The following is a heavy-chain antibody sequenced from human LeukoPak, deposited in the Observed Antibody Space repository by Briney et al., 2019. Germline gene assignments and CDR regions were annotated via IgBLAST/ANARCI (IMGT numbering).Heavy chain of an antibody. J-gene: IGHJ4*02. CDR2: INSDGSST. V-gene: IGHV3-74*01. Sequence: GGSLRLSCAASGFTFSGHWMHWVRQAPGKGLVWVSRINSDGSSTTYADSVKGRFTTSRDNAKNTLYLQMNSLGADDTAVYYCAREWSGFGELPDNWGQGTLVTVSS. CDR1: GFTFSGHW. CDR3: AREWSGFGELPDN. D-gene: IGHD3-10*01.